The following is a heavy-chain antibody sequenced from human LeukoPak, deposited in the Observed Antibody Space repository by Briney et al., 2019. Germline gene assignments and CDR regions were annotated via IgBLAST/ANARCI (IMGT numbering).Heavy chain of an antibody. V-gene: IGHV3-74*01. CDR3: TRAITYFYGSVTYDWFDS. CDR2: IKSDGST. CDR1: GFTFSSYW. Sequence: GGSLRLSCAASGFTFSSYWMHWVRQTPGKGVMWVARIKSDGSTIYADSVQGRFIISRDNAKNMVYLQMNSLRADDTAIYYCTRAITYFYGSVTYDWFDSWGQGTRVTVSS. J-gene: IGHJ5*01. D-gene: IGHD3-10*01.